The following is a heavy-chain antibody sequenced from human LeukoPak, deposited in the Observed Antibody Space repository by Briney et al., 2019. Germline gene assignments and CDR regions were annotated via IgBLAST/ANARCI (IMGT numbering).Heavy chain of an antibody. D-gene: IGHD2-21*02. CDR2: FDPEDGEK. CDR1: GYTLTESS. Sequence: ASVKVSCKVSGYTLTESSMHWVRQAPGKGLEWMGGFDPEDGEKKYAQKFQGGVAMTEDTSTDTAYMELSSLRSEDTAVYYCASSTYCGGDCSGDYWGQGTLVTVSS. CDR3: ASSTYCGGDCSGDY. V-gene: IGHV1-24*01. J-gene: IGHJ4*02.